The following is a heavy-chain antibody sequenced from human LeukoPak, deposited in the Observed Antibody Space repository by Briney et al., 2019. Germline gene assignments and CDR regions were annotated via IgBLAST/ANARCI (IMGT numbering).Heavy chain of an antibody. CDR2: MNPNSGNT. CDR1: GGTFSSYA. V-gene: IGHV1-8*03. J-gene: IGHJ3*02. D-gene: IGHD2-2*01. CDR3: ARIGYCSSTSCFVDAFDI. Sequence: ASVKVSCKASGGTFSSYAINWVRQATGQGLEWMGWMNPNSGNTGYAQKFQGRVTITRNTSISTAYMELSSLRSEDTAVYYCARIGYCSSTSCFVDAFDIWGQGTMVTVSS.